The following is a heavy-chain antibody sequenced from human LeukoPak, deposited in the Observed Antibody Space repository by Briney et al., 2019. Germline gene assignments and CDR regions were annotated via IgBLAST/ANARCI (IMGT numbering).Heavy chain of an antibody. V-gene: IGHV3-21*01. CDR1: GFTFSSYS. J-gene: IGHJ4*02. Sequence: PGGSLRLSCAASGFTFSSYSMNWVRQAPGKGLEWVSSISSSSSYIYYADSVKGRFTISRDNAKNSLYLQMNSLRAEDTAVYYCARDLEAAGTLDYWGQGTLVTVSS. CDR2: ISSSSSYI. D-gene: IGHD6-13*01. CDR3: ARDLEAAGTLDY.